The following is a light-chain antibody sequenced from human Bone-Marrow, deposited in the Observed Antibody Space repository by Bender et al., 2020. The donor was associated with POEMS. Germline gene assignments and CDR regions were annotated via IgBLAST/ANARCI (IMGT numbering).Light chain of an antibody. CDR2: EDS. J-gene: IGLJ3*02. CDR3: YSIDFNNNHNRGGV. V-gene: IGLV3-10*01. CDR1: GLPKKY. Sequence: SYELTQPPSVSVSPGQTARITCSGDGLPKKYAYWYQQKSGQTPVLVIYEDSRRPSGIPERFSGSSSGTMATLTISGAQVEDEADYFCYSIDFNNNHNRGGVFGGGTKLTVL.